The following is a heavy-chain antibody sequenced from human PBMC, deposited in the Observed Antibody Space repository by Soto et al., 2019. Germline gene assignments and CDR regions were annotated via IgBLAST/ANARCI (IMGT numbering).Heavy chain of an antibody. D-gene: IGHD3-9*01. V-gene: IGHV5-51*01. CDR1: GYSFTSYW. CDR2: IYPGDSDT. Sequence: EVQLVQSGAEVKKPGESLKISCKGSGYSFTSYWIGWVRQMPGKGLEWMGIIYPGDSDTRYSPSFQGQVTISADKSISTAYLQWSSLKASDAAMYYCARQEAGYDILTGYYGVGGMDVWGQGTTVTVSS. CDR3: ARQEAGYDILTGYYGVGGMDV. J-gene: IGHJ6*02.